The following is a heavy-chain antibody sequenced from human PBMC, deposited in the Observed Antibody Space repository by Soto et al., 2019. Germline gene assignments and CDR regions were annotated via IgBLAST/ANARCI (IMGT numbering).Heavy chain of an antibody. CDR2: ISYDGSNK. V-gene: IGHV3-30-3*01. J-gene: IGHJ4*02. D-gene: IGHD2-21*02. CDR3: ARETVVTARTPVWDY. Sequence: QVQLVESGGGVVQPGRSLRSSCAASGFTFSSYAMHWVRQAPGKGLEWVAVISYDGSNKYYADSVKGRFTISRDNSKNTLYLQMNSLRAEDTAVYYCARETVVTARTPVWDYWGQGTLVTVSS. CDR1: GFTFSSYA.